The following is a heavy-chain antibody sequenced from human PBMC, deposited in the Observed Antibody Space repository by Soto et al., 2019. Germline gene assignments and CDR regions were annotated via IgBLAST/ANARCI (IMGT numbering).Heavy chain of an antibody. J-gene: IGHJ4*02. CDR2: IYWDDDK. V-gene: IGHV2-5*02. D-gene: IGHD3-16*01. CDR1: GFSLSTRGVG. CDR3: PPKGGGDRILDY. Sequence: QITLKESGPTLVKPTQTLTLTCTFSGFSLSTRGVGVGWIRQPPGKALEWLAIIYWDDDKRYSPSLKSRLTNPKDPPKNPVGLTMTNLDPVDPAPYFCPPKGGGDRILDYWGQGTLVTVSS.